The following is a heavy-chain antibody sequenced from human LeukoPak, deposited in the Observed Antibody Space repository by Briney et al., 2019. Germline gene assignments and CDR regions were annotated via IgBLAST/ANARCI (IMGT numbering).Heavy chain of an antibody. D-gene: IGHD1-26*01. J-gene: IGHJ4*02. CDR1: GFTVSSNY. CDR2: IYSGGST. CDR3: ARTFEWDYSGSFDY. V-gene: IGHV3-53*01. Sequence: GGSLRLSCAASGFTVSSNYMSWVRQAPGKGLEWVSVIYSGGSTYYADSVKGRFTISRDNSKNTLYLQMNSLRAEDTAVYYCARTFEWDYSGSFDYWGQGTLVTVSS.